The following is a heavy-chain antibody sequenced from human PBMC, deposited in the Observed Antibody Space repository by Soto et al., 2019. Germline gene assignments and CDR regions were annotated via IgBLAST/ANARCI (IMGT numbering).Heavy chain of an antibody. CDR1: GFSLSNARMG. J-gene: IGHJ6*04. CDR2: IFSNDEK. D-gene: IGHD3-22*01. V-gene: IGHV2-26*01. Sequence: SGPTLVNPTETLTLTCTVSGFSLSNARMGVSWIRQPPGKALEWLAHIFSNDEKSYSTSLKSRLTISKDTSKSQVVLTMTNMDPVDTATYYCARIVLTYYYDSSGYPRFYHYGMDVWGKGTTVTVAS. CDR3: ARIVLTYYYDSSGYPRFYHYGMDV.